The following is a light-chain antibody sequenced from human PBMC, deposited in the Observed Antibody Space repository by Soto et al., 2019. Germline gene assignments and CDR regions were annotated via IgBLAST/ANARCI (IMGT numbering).Light chain of an antibody. J-gene: IGKJ4*01. CDR2: AAS. CDR1: QSIITY. CDR3: QHSYRSPRT. V-gene: IGKV1-39*01. Sequence: DIQMTQSPSSLSASVGDRVTITCRASQSIITYLNWYQQKPGKAPKLLISAASSLQSGVPSRFSGSGSGTDYSLTISTLQPEDVATYYCQHSYRSPRTFGGGTKVEIK.